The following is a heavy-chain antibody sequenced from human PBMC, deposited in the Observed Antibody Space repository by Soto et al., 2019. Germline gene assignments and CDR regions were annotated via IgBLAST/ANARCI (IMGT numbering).Heavy chain of an antibody. CDR1: GGTFSTYA. Sequence: QVQLVQSGAEVKKPGSSVKVSYKAPGGTFSTYAISWVRQAPGQGLEWMGGVIPIFGTPKYAQKFQGRVTITADESTSTGYMELRSLRSEDTAVYYCERSQGGSSSLDIYYYYYYGMDVWGQGTTVTVSS. D-gene: IGHD2-15*01. J-gene: IGHJ6*02. V-gene: IGHV1-69*01. CDR3: ERSQGGSSSLDIYYYYYYGMDV. CDR2: VIPIFGTP.